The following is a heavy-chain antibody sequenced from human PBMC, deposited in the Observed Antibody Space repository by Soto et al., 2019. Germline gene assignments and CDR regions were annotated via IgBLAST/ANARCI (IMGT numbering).Heavy chain of an antibody. J-gene: IGHJ5*02. Sequence: SETLSLTCTVSGGSFSSSNDYWVWIRQPPGKGLEWIGSIYFSGSTYYNPSLKSRVTISVDTSKNQFSLKLSSVTAADTAVYYCARTRAVWFDPWGQGTLVTVSS. CDR1: GGSFSSSNDY. D-gene: IGHD6-19*01. CDR3: ARTRAVWFDP. V-gene: IGHV4-39*01. CDR2: IYFSGST.